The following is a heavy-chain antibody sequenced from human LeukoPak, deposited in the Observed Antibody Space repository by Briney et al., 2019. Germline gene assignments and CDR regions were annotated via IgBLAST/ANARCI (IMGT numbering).Heavy chain of an antibody. CDR1: GFTFDDYA. CDR2: ISWNSGSI. CDR3: ARAEVLTATWSPLID. Sequence: LRLSCAASGFTFDDYAMHWVRQAPGKGLEWVSGISWNSGSIGYGDSVKGRFTISRDNAKNSLYLQMNSLRAEDTALYYCARAEVLTATWSPLIDWGQGTLVTVSS. J-gene: IGHJ4*02. D-gene: IGHD3-22*01. V-gene: IGHV3-9*01.